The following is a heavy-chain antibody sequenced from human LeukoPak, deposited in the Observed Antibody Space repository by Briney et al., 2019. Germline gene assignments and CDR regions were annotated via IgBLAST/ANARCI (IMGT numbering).Heavy chain of an antibody. CDR3: ARTMRASYYYDSSGYYSFDY. J-gene: IGHJ4*02. CDR2: ISSSSSYI. D-gene: IGHD3-22*01. CDR1: GFTFSSYS. Sequence: GGSLRLSCAASGFTFSSYSMNWVRQAPGKGLEWVSSISSSSSYIYYADSVKGRFTISRDNAKNSLYLQMNSLRAEDTAVYYCARTMRASYYYDSSGYYSFDYWGQGTLVTVSS. V-gene: IGHV3-21*01.